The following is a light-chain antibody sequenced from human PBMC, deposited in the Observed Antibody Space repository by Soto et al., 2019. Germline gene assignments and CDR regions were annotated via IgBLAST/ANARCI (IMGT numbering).Light chain of an antibody. J-gene: IGKJ3*01. CDR1: QGISSY. V-gene: IGKV1-9*01. Sequence: IQLPQSPSSLSASVGDRVTITCRASQGISSYLAWYQQKPGKAPKLLIYAASTLQGGVPSRFSGSGSGTDFALTISSLQPEDFATYFCQQINSYPRTFGPGTKVDFK. CDR2: AAS. CDR3: QQINSYPRT.